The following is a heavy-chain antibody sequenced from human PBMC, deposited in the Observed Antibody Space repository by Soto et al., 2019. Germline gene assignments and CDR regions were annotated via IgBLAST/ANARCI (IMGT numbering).Heavy chain of an antibody. D-gene: IGHD3-10*01. CDR1: GFTFSSYW. J-gene: IGHJ4*02. CDR3: ARERGGAPRFKGSVSELDY. V-gene: IGHV3-74*01. CDR2: INSDGSST. Sequence: HPGGSLRLSCAASGFTFSSYWMHWVRQAPGKGLVWVSRINSDGSSTSYADSVKGRFTISRDNAKNTLYLQMNSLRAEDTAVYYCARERGGAPRFKGSVSELDYWGQGTLVTVSS.